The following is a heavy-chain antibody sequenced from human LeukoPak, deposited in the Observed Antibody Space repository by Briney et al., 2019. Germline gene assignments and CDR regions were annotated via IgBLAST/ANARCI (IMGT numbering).Heavy chain of an antibody. Sequence: PGGSLRLSCAASGFTFSSYGMHWVRQAPGKGLEWVAFIRYDGSNKYYADSVKGRFTISRDNSKNTLYLQMNSLRPEDTAVYYCAIFGEPTHYYYMDVWGKGTTVTISS. CDR3: AIFGEPTHYYYMDV. D-gene: IGHD3-10*01. CDR1: GFTFSSYG. V-gene: IGHV3-30*02. J-gene: IGHJ6*03. CDR2: IRYDGSNK.